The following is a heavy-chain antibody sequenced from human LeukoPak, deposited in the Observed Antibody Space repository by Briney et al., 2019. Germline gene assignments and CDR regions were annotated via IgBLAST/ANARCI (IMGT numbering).Heavy chain of an antibody. CDR3: AKIHYDILTGYLDY. D-gene: IGHD3-9*01. J-gene: IGHJ4*02. Sequence: GGSLRLSCAASGFTFSSYGMHWVRQAPGKGLEWVAFIRYGGSNKYYADSVKGRFTISRDNSKNTLYLQMNSLRAEDTAVYYCAKIHYDILTGYLDYWGQGTLVTVSS. V-gene: IGHV3-30*02. CDR1: GFTFSSYG. CDR2: IRYGGSNK.